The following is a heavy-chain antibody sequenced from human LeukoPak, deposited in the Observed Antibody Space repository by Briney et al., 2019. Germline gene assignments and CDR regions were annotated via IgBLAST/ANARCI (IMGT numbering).Heavy chain of an antibody. V-gene: IGHV1-8*01. J-gene: IGHJ6*02. D-gene: IGHD3-3*01. CDR3: ARDSRVTIFGVVNDYYYYYGMDV. CDR2: MNPNSGNT. CDR1: GYTFTSYD. Sequence: ASVKVSCTASGYTFTSYDINWVRQATGQGLEWMGWMNPNSGNTGYAQKFQGRVTMTRNTSISTAYMELSSLRSEDTAVYYCARDSRVTIFGVVNDYYYYYGMDVWGQGTTVTVSS.